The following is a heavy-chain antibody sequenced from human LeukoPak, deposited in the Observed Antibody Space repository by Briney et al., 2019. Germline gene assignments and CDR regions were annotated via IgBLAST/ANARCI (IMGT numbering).Heavy chain of an antibody. D-gene: IGHD3-16*01. CDR3: AGGAGGERFDP. CDR2: VYNNGRT. CDR1: GGSINDYH. V-gene: IGHV4-59*01. J-gene: IGHJ5*02. Sequence: SETLSLTCTVSGGSINDYHWTWIRQPPGKGLEYIGYVYNNGRTFYNPSLKSRVTMSADTSKKQFSLILTSVTAADTAVYYCAGGAGGERFDPWGQGTLVTVSS.